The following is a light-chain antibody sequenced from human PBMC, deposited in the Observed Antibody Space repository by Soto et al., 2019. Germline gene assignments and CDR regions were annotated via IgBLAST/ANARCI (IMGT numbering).Light chain of an antibody. CDR2: DVS. Sequence: SVLTQPASVSGSPGQSITISCTGTSSDGGGYNYVSWYQQHPGKAPKLMTYDVSNRPSGVSNRFSGSKSGNTASLTISGLQAEDEADYYCSSYTSSSTAPYVFGTGTKVTVL. CDR3: SSYTSSSTAPYV. CDR1: SSDGGGYNY. J-gene: IGLJ1*01. V-gene: IGLV2-14*01.